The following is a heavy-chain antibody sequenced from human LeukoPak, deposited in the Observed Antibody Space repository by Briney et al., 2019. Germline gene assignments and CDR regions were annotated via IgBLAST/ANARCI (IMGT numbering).Heavy chain of an antibody. CDR3: ARTKYGSGSYYDDY. CDR1: GGSVTYTNYY. V-gene: IGHV4-39*01. Sequence: PSETLSLTCTVSGGSVTYTNYYWGWIRQPPGKGLQWIGVIYYNGKTYYNPSLKSRVTVAVDTSKNQFSLKLSSVTAADTAVYYCARTKYGSGSYYDDYWGQGTLVTVSS. CDR2: IYYNGKT. J-gene: IGHJ4*02. D-gene: IGHD3-10*01.